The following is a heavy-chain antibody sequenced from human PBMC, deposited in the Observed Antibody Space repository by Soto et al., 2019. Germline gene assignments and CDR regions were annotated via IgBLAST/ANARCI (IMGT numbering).Heavy chain of an antibody. D-gene: IGHD3-16*01. V-gene: IGHV3-23*01. J-gene: IGHJ4*02. CDR3: AKGDLLWDPFDL. CDR2: IAASGYSA. CDR1: GLLFSNYA. Sequence: GGSLRLSCAASGLLFSNYAMTWVRQAPGKGLEWVSIIAASGYSAYYGGAVKGRFTTSRDNSRSTLYLQMNGLRADDTAVYYCAKGDLLWDPFDLWGQGTLVTVSS.